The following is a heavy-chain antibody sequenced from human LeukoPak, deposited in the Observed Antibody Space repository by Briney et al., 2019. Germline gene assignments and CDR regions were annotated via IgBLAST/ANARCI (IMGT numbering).Heavy chain of an antibody. CDR3: ARDPGDAFDI. Sequence: PSETLSLTCTVSGGSISSGDYYWSWIRQPPGKGLEWIGYIYYSGSTYYNPSLKSRITISVDTSKNQFPLKLSSVTAADTAMYYCARDPGDAFDIWGQGTMVTVSS. CDR1: GGSISSGDYY. V-gene: IGHV4-30-4*08. J-gene: IGHJ3*02. CDR2: IYYSGST.